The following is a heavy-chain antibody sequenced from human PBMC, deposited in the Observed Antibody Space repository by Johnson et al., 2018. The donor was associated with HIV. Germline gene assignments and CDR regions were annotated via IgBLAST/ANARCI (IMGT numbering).Heavy chain of an antibody. CDR1: GFTFSSYA. CDR2: ISGSGGST. D-gene: IGHD2-15*01. Sequence: VQLVESGGGVVQPGRSLRLSCAASGFTFSSYAMSWVRQAPGKGLEWVSTISGSGGSTYYADSVKGRLTISRDNPKNTLYLQTNSLRAEDTAVYYCAKDAYCSGGRCYGFGAFDIWGQGTMVTVSS. J-gene: IGHJ3*02. CDR3: AKDAYCSGGRCYGFGAFDI. V-gene: IGHV3-23*04.